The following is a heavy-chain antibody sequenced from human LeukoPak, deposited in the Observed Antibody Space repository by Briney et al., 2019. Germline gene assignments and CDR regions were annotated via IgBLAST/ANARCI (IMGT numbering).Heavy chain of an antibody. J-gene: IGHJ3*02. CDR2: INPSGGST. V-gene: IGHV1-46*01. Sequence: ASVKVSCKASGDTFSSYYMHWVRQAPGQGPEWMGIINPSGGSTNYAQKFQGRLTMTRDMSTSTVYTELSSLRSDDTAVYYCARGRHYYDSSDYYYEGDGFDIWGQGTMVTVSS. D-gene: IGHD3-22*01. CDR3: ARGRHYYDSSDYYYEGDGFDI. CDR1: GDTFSSYY.